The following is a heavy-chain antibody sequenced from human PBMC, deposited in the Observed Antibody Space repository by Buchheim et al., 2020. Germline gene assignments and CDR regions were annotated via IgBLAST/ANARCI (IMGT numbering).Heavy chain of an antibody. CDR3: SRGGATTIRGMDV. CDR1: GFSVSDSF. V-gene: IGHV3-53*01. D-gene: IGHD1-1*01. Sequence: EVQLVESGGALIQPGGSLRLSCAASGFSVSDSFMNWVRQAPGKGLEWVSIIYNGGSIYYADSVKGRFTISRDSSKNTLSLQMDSLRAEDTAVYYCSRGGATTIRGMDVWGKGTT. CDR2: IYNGGSI. J-gene: IGHJ6*03.